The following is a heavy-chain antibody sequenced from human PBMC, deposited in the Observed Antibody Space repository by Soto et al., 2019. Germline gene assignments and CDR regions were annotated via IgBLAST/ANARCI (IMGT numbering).Heavy chain of an antibody. V-gene: IGHV3-23*01. Sequence: GGSLRLSCAASGFTFISYAMSWVRQAPGKGLEWVSAISGSGGSTYYADSVKGRFTISRDNSKNTLYLQMNSLRAEDTAVYYCAKGDGSTVTTVEDYWGQGTLVTVSS. J-gene: IGHJ4*02. CDR3: AKGDGSTVTTVEDY. D-gene: IGHD4-17*01. CDR1: GFTFISYA. CDR2: ISGSGGST.